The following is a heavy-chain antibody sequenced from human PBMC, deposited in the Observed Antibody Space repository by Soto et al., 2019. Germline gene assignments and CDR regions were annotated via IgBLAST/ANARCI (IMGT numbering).Heavy chain of an antibody. CDR2: IWYDGSNK. CDR1: GFTFSSYG. CDR3: ARFPRKQPYYYYYMDV. Sequence: PGGSLRLSCAASGFTFSSYGMHWVRQAPGKGLEWVAVIWYDGSNKYYADSVKGRFTISRDNSKNTLYLQMNSLRAEDTAVYYCARFPRKQPYYYYYMDVWGKGTTVTVSS. D-gene: IGHD6-13*01. J-gene: IGHJ6*03. V-gene: IGHV3-33*01.